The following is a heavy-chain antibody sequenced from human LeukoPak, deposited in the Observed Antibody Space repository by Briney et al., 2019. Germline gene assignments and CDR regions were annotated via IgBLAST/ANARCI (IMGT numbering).Heavy chain of an antibody. CDR2: INPSGGSR. Sequence: ASVKVSCKASGYTSTSYYMHWVRQAPGQGLEWMGTINPSGGSRSYAQKFQGRVTMTRDTSTNIVYMELNNLRSEDTAVYFCARDACSSTICQAGGNWFDPWGQGTLVIVS. J-gene: IGHJ5*02. V-gene: IGHV1-46*01. D-gene: IGHD2-2*01. CDR1: GYTSTSYY. CDR3: ARDACSSTICQAGGNWFDP.